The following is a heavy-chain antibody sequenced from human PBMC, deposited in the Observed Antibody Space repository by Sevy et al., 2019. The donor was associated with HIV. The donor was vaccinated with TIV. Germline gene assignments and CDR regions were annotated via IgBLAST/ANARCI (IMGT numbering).Heavy chain of an antibody. CDR3: ARDSACTVTTGSVCYYGMDV. J-gene: IGHJ6*02. V-gene: IGHV3-30-3*01. CDR1: GFTFSSYA. D-gene: IGHD4-17*01. CDR2: ISYDGSNK. Sequence: GGSLRLSCAASGFTFSSYAMHWVRQAPGKGLEWVAVISYDGSNKYYADSVKGRFTISRDNSKNTRYRQMNSLRAEETAVYYCARDSACTVTTGSVCYYGMDVWGQGTTVTVSS.